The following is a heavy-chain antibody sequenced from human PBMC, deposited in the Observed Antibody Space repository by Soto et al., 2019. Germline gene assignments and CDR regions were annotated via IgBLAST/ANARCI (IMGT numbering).Heavy chain of an antibody. V-gene: IGHV3-33*01. J-gene: IGHJ4*02. CDR2: IWYDASNK. Sequence: VQLVESGGGVVQPGRSLRLSCAASGFTFRTYGMYWVRQAPGKGLEWVAVIWYDASNKYYADSVKGRFTIPRDKSENTLYLQMNSLRAEDTAVYYCARGRVDGGELDLWGQGTLVTVSS. CDR1: GFTFRTYG. CDR3: ARGRVDGGELDL. D-gene: IGHD1-26*01.